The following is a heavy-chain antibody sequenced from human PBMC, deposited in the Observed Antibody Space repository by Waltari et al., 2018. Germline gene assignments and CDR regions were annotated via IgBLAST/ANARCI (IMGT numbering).Heavy chain of an antibody. CDR2: TYYRSRWSN. V-gene: IGHV6-1*01. D-gene: IGHD4-17*01. J-gene: IGHJ3*02. CDR1: GDSVSSNSAA. CDR3: ARMTTVTDDAFDI. Sequence: QVQLQQSGPGLVKPSQTLSLTCAISGDSVSSNSAAWNWIRQSPSRGLEWLGRTYYRSRWSNEDAVSVKSRITVNPDTSKNQFSLQLNSVTPEDTAVYYCARMTTVTDDAFDIWGQGTMVTVSS.